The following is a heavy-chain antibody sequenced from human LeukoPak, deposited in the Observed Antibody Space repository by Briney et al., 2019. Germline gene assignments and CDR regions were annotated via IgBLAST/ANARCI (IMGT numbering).Heavy chain of an antibody. Sequence: GASVKVSCKASGYTFTSYAMHWVRQAPGQRLEWMGWINAGNGNTKYSQEFQGRVTITRDTSASTAYMELSSLRSEDMAVYYCARDLPSTAGGTFDIWGQGTMVTVSS. J-gene: IGHJ3*02. CDR2: INAGNGNT. CDR1: GYTFTSYA. CDR3: ARDLPSTAGGTFDI. V-gene: IGHV1-3*03. D-gene: IGHD2/OR15-2a*01.